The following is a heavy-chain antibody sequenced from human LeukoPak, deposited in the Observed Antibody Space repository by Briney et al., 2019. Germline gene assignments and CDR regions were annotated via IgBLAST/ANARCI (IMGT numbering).Heavy chain of an antibody. J-gene: IGHJ4*02. CDR3: ARSSRGAAAGFDY. D-gene: IGHD6-13*01. CDR1: GGSIGSYY. V-gene: IGHV4-59*01. CDR2: IYYSGST. Sequence: PSETLSLTCTVPGGSIGSYYWSWIRQPPGKGLEWIGYIYYSGSTNYNPSLKSRVTISVDTSKNQFSLKLSSVTAADTAVYYCARSSRGAAAGFDYWGQGTLVTVSS.